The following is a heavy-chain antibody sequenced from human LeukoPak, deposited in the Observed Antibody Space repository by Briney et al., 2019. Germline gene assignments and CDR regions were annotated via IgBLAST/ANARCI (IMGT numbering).Heavy chain of an antibody. CDR2: ISGSGGRGTT. D-gene: IGHD6-13*01. J-gene: IGHJ4*02. CDR1: GFTFSNFV. Sequence: GSLRLSCAASGFTFSNFVMTWVRQAPGKGLEWVSAISGSGGRGTTYYADSAKSRFTISRDNAKNTMYLQMNSLSVEDTAVYYCAKDIAASGLPRIFDFWGQGTLVTVSS. V-gene: IGHV3-23*01. CDR3: AKDIAASGLPRIFDF.